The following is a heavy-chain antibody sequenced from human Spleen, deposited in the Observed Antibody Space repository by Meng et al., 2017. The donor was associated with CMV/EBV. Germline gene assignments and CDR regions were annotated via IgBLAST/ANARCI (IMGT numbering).Heavy chain of an antibody. CDR1: GFSFTTSGEG. D-gene: IGHD5-12*01. V-gene: IGHV2-5*02. J-gene: IGHJ4*02. CDR2: IYWDDDK. CDR3: AYSYSGYGY. Sequence: QITLKESGPTLVQPTQTLTVTCGFSGFSFTTSGEGVGWIRQSPGKALEWLALIYWDDDKIYSPLLQTRLSVSKDTSKNEVVLTLTNMAPVDTGTYYCAYSYSGYGYWGQGVLVTVSS.